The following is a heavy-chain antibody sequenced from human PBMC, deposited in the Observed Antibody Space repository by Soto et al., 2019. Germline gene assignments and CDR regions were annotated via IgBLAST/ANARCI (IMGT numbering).Heavy chain of an antibody. Sequence: EVQLVESGGGLVQPGGCLRLSCAASGFTFSSYEMTWVRQAPGKGLEWVSYISSSGSTIYYADSVKGRFTISRDNAKNSLYLQMNSLRAEDTAVYYCARDLAGVLWFGEYNNWFDPWGQRTLVTVSS. CDR3: ARDLAGVLWFGEYNNWFDP. CDR2: ISSSGSTI. J-gene: IGHJ5*02. V-gene: IGHV3-48*03. CDR1: GFTFSSYE. D-gene: IGHD3-10*01.